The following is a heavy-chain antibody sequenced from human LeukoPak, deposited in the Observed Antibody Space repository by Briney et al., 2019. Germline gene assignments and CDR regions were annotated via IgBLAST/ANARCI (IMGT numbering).Heavy chain of an antibody. Sequence: GGSLRLSCAASGFIVSQNYMSWVRQAPGKGLEWVSVIFRGDDTNYVDSVKGRFTIFRDNSRNTLFLQMNSLRAEDTAVYYCAHGAMYQLDYWGQGTLVTVSS. J-gene: IGHJ4*02. CDR2: IFRGDDT. CDR1: GFIVSQNY. D-gene: IGHD2-2*01. V-gene: IGHV3-66*01. CDR3: AHGAMYQLDY.